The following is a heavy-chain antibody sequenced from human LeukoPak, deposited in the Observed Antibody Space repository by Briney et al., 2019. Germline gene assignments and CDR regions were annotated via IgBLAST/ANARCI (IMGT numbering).Heavy chain of an antibody. J-gene: IGHJ4*02. D-gene: IGHD6-13*01. CDR1: GFTFSSYA. V-gene: IGHV3-23*01. CDR3: AKGEVRAAAGTGFDY. CDR2: ISGSGGST. Sequence: GGSLRLSCAASGFTFSSYAMSWVRQAPGKGLEWVSAISGSGGSTYYADSVKGRFTISRDNSKNTLYLQMNNLRAEDTAVYHCAKGEVRAAAGTGFDYWGQGTLVTVSS.